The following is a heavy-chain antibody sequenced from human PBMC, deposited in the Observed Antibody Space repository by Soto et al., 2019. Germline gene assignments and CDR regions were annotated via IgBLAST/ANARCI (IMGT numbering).Heavy chain of an antibody. Sequence: SETLSLTCTVSGGSISSGDYYWSWIRQPPGKGLEWIGYIYYSGSTYYNPSLKSRVTISVDTSKNQFSLKLSSVTAADTAVYYCASNSYGYTFYDPWGPGTLVTSPQ. CDR1: GGSISSGDYY. D-gene: IGHD5-18*01. CDR2: IYYSGST. V-gene: IGHV4-30-4*01. CDR3: ASNSYGYTFYDP. J-gene: IGHJ5*02.